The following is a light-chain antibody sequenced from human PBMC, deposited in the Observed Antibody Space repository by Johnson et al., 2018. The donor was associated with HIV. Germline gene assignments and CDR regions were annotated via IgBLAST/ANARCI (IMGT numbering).Light chain of an antibody. CDR2: ENN. V-gene: IGLV1-51*01. CDR1: SSNIGSNF. J-gene: IGLJ1*01. Sequence: QSVLTQPPSVSAAPGQKVTISCSGSSSNIGSNFVSWYQQLPGTAPKLLIYENNKRPSGIPDRFSGSKSGTSATLGITGLQTGDEAEYYCGTWDSSLTLYVFGTGTKVTVL. CDR3: GTWDSSLTLYV.